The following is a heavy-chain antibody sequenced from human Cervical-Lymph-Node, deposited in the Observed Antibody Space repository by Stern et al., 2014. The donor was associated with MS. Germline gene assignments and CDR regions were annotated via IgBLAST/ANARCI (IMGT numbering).Heavy chain of an antibody. CDR1: GYTFPNYG. D-gene: IGHD2-15*01. CDR2: ISTYTGDT. J-gene: IGHJ5*02. V-gene: IGHV1-18*01. Sequence: QVQLVQSGAEVKKPGASVKVSCKASGYTFPNYGISWVRQAPGQGLEWMGWISTYTGDTHYAQKFQGRVTMTTDTSTNTAYMELRSLRSDDTAVYYCARDVVIVVALHNWFDPWGQGTLVTVSS. CDR3: ARDVVIVVALHNWFDP.